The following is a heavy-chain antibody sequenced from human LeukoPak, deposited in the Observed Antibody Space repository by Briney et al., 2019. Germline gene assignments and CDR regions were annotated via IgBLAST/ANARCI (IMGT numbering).Heavy chain of an antibody. Sequence: GGSLRLSCAASGFTFSSYAMSWVRQAPGKGLEWVSAISGSGGSTYYADSVKGRFTISRDNSKNTLYLQMNSLRAEDTAVYYRAKASGWYYYGMDVWGQGTTVTVSS. D-gene: IGHD6-19*01. J-gene: IGHJ6*02. CDR2: ISGSGGST. CDR3: AKASGWYYYGMDV. V-gene: IGHV3-23*01. CDR1: GFTFSSYA.